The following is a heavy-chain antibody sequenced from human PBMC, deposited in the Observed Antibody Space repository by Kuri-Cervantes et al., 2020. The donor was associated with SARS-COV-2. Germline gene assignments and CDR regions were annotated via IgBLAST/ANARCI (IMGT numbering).Heavy chain of an antibody. CDR2: ISANNGNT. Sequence: ASVKVSCKASGYTFTSYGMSWVRQAPGKGLEWMGWISANNGNTNYAQKLQGRVTMTTDTSTSTAYMQMSSLRSDDTALYYRARDRPIPHMGYYYYGTDVWGQGTTVTVSS. D-gene: IGHD2-21*01. V-gene: IGHV1-18*01. CDR3: ARDRPIPHMGYYYYGTDV. CDR1: GYTFTSYG. J-gene: IGHJ6*02.